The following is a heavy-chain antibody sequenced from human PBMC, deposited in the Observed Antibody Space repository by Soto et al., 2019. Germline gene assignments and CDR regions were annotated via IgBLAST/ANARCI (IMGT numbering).Heavy chain of an antibody. CDR1: GGTFSSYS. D-gene: IGHD4-17*01. CDR2: IIPIFGTA. CDR3: VVPNYGDYWDYYYYYGMDV. V-gene: IGHV1-69*06. Sequence: SVKVSCKASGGTFSSYSISWVRQAPGQGLEWMGGIIPIFGTANYAQKFQGRVTITADKSTSTAYMELSSLRSEDTAVYYCVVPNYGDYWDYYYYYGMDVWGQATTVTVSS. J-gene: IGHJ6*02.